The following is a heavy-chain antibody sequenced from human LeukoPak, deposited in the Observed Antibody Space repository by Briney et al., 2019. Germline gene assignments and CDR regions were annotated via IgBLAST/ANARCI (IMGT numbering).Heavy chain of an antibody. V-gene: IGHV4-59*08. CDR1: GGPISRYH. CDR3: ARSELEDIVVVPADFQIDY. Sequence: SETLSHTCTVSGGPISRYHWSWIRQPPGKGLGWVGYIYYCGSTYYNPSLKSRVAISVDTSKNQFSLKLSSVTAADTAVYYCARSELEDIVVVPADFQIDYWGQGTLVTVSS. D-gene: IGHD2-2*01. CDR2: IYYCGST. J-gene: IGHJ4*02.